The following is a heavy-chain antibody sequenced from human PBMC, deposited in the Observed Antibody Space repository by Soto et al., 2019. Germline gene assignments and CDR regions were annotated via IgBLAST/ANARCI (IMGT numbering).Heavy chain of an antibody. CDR1: GYTFTGYY. D-gene: IGHD5-12*01. CDR3: ATGGVAPYGMDV. CDR2: INPNSGCT. Sequence: VASVKVSFKASGYTFTGYYMHCLRQAPGQGLEWMGWINPNSGCTNYAQKFQGWVTITRDTSISTAYMELSRLRSDDTGVYYCATGGVAPYGMDVWGQGTTVTVSS. J-gene: IGHJ6*02. V-gene: IGHV1-2*04.